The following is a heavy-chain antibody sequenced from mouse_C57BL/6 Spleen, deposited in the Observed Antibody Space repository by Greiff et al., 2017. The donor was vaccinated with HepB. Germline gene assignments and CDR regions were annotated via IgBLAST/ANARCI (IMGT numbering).Heavy chain of an antibody. V-gene: IGHV1-82*01. Sequence: QVHVKQSGPELVKPGASVKISCKASGYAFSSSWMNWVKQRPGKGLEWIGRIYPGDGDTNYNGKFKGKATLTADKSSSTAYMQLSSLTSEDSAVYFCARERITTVVEDWYFDVWGTGTTVTVSS. CDR2: IYPGDGDT. CDR1: GYAFSSSW. D-gene: IGHD1-1*01. J-gene: IGHJ1*03. CDR3: ARERITTVVEDWYFDV.